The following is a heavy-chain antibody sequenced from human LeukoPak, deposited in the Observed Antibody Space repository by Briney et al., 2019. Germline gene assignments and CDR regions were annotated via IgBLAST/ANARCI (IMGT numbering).Heavy chain of an antibody. CDR1: GFTFSSYG. CDR2: LYSAGNT. V-gene: IGHV3-53*01. D-gene: IGHD5-24*01. Sequence: GGSLRLSCAASGFTFSSYGMHWVRQVPGKGLQWVAVLYSAGNTFYTDSVKGRFTISRDNSKNTLYLQMDRLRVEDTAIYYCARDRGWEQMADWGQGTLVSVSS. CDR3: ARDRGWEQMAD. J-gene: IGHJ4*02.